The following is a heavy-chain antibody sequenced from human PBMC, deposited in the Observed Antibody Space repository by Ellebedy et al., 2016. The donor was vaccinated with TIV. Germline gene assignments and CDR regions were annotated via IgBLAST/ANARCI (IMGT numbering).Heavy chain of an antibody. D-gene: IGHD2-15*01. CDR1: GFTFSSYD. J-gene: IGHJ5*02. V-gene: IGHV3-48*03. CDR3: SSDGSVVVVAAPIGWFDP. CDR2: ISSSGSTI. Sequence: GESLKISCAASGFTFSSYDMNWVRQAPGKGLEWVSYISSSGSTIYYADSVKVRFTISRDKAKNSLYLPMNSLRAEDKGVYYCSSDGSVVVVAAPIGWFDPWGQGTVVTVTS.